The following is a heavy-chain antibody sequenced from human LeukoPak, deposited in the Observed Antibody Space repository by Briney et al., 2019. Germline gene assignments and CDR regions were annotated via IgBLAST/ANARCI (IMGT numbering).Heavy chain of an antibody. J-gene: IGHJ4*02. CDR3: TRVGYIDEGIDY. Sequence: GGSLRLACTASGYTFRTYSMTWVRKAPGKGLEWVANIKQDGSKKSYVDSVKGRFTISRDNAKNSLYLQMNSLRAEDTAIYYCTRVGYIDEGIDYWGQGTLVTVSS. V-gene: IGHV3-7*04. CDR1: GYTFRTYS. D-gene: IGHD5-12*01. CDR2: IKQDGSKK.